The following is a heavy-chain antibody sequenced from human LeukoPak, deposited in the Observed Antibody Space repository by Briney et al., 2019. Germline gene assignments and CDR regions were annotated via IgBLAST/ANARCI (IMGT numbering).Heavy chain of an antibody. CDR3: ARRGFEYYYDSGDKYQRDGLDI. V-gene: IGHV7-4-1*02. D-gene: IGHD3-22*01. CDR1: GYTFSHYA. J-gene: IGHJ3*02. CDR2: INTNTGNP. Sequence: ASVKVSCKASGYTFSHYAINWVRQAPGQGLEWMGWINTNTGNPTYAQGFTGRFVFSFDTSVSTAYLQISSLKAEDTAVYYCARRGFEYYYDSGDKYQRDGLDIWGQGTMVTVSS.